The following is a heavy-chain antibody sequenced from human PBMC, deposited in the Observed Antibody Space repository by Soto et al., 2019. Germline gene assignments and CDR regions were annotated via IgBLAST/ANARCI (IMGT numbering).Heavy chain of an antibody. J-gene: IGHJ4*02. CDR3: AHGSGWLSDQ. CDR1: GFSLSTSAVG. CDR2: IYWDDTK. V-gene: IGHV2-5*02. D-gene: IGHD6-19*01. Sequence: QITLKESVPTLVRPTQTLTLTCTFSGFSLSTSAVGVNWIRQPPGKPLEWLALIYWDDTKHYSSSLRNRLTITKDTSKNQVVLTMTNMDPVDTATYYCAHGSGWLSDQWGQGTLVTVSS.